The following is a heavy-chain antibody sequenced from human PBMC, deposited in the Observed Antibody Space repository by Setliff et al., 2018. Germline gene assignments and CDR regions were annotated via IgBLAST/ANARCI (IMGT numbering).Heavy chain of an antibody. D-gene: IGHD3-10*01. CDR2: IKSAADGGTI. Sequence: GGSLRLSCLASGFSFSNTKMSWIRQAPGKGLEWVGRIKSAADGGTIEYAAAVNGRFTVSRDDSKNTLFLQMNSLKTEDTALYYCTTDWSRGDSGNYLRLDYWRPGTLVTVSS. CDR1: GFSFSNTK. V-gene: IGHV3-15*01. CDR3: TTDWSRGDSGNYLRLDY. J-gene: IGHJ4*02.